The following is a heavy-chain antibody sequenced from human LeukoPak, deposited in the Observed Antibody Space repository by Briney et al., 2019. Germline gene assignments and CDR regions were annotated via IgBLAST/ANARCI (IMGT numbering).Heavy chain of an antibody. V-gene: IGHV3-21*01. CDR3: GIAAAAVDAFDI. D-gene: IGHD6-13*01. CDR1: GFTFSSYS. Sequence: PGGSLRLSCAASGFTFSSYSMNWVRQAPGKGLEWVSSISSSSSYIYYADSVKGRFTISRDNAKNSLYLQMNSLRAEDTAVYYCGIAAAAVDAFDIWGQGTMVTVSS. J-gene: IGHJ3*02. CDR2: ISSSSSYI.